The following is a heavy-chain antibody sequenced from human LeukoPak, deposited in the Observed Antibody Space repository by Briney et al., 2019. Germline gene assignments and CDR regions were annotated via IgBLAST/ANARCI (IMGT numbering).Heavy chain of an antibody. V-gene: IGHV3-20*04. CDR2: ISWNGNHI. CDR1: GFTFDDYD. J-gene: IGHJ2*01. Sequence: PGGSLRLSCTASGFTFDDYDISWVRQAPGKGLEWVSGISWNGNHIGYADSVKGRFTISRDNAKNSLYLQMNSLRVEDTALYYCARVFDIWGRGTLVTVSS. CDR3: ARVFDI.